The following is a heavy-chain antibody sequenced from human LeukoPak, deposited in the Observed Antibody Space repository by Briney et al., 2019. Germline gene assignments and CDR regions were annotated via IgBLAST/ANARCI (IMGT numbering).Heavy chain of an antibody. D-gene: IGHD4-23*01. CDR1: GYTFTSYY. J-gene: IGHJ4*02. CDR3: AREPSFYGGNSGDH. CDR2: INPNSGGT. Sequence: ASVKVSCKASGYTFTSYYMHWVRQAPGQGLEWMGWINPNSGGTNYAQKFQGRVTMTRDTSISTAYMELSRLRSDDTAVYYCAREPSFYGGNSGDHWGQGTLVTVSS. V-gene: IGHV1-2*02.